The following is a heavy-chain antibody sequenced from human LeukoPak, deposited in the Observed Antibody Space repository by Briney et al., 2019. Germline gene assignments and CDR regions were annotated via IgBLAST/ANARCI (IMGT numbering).Heavy chain of an antibody. J-gene: IGHJ4*02. CDR1: GYTFNSYG. CDR2: ISAYNGNT. D-gene: IGHD3-10*01. V-gene: IGHV1-18*01. CDR3: ATVYSGYGSGSHNDY. Sequence: ASVKVSCKASGYTFNSYGISWVRQAPGQGLEWMGWISAYNGNTNYAQKLQGRVTMTTDTSTSTAYMELRSLRSDDTAVYYCATVYSGYGSGSHNDYWGQGTLVTVSS.